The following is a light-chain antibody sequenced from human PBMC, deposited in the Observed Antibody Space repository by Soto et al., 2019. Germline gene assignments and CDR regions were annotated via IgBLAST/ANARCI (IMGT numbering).Light chain of an antibody. V-gene: IGLV2-23*01. Sequence: QSALTQPASVSGSPGQSITISCTGTSSDIGSYDLVYWYQHHPARAPKLLIYEGSKRPSGVSMRFSGSKSGYTASLTISGLQAEDEADYFCCSYAGSVTYVVFGGGTKLTVL. J-gene: IGLJ2*01. CDR3: CSYAGSVTYVV. CDR2: EGS. CDR1: SSDIGSYDL.